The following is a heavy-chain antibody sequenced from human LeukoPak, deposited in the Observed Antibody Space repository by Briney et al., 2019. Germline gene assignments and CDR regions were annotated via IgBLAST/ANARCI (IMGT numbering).Heavy chain of an antibody. V-gene: IGHV3-23*01. CDR2: ISGSGGST. D-gene: IGHD6-6*01. CDR1: GFTFNSYA. Sequence: GGSLRLSCAASGFTFNSYAMSWVRQAPGKGLEWVSAISGSGGSTYSADSVKGRFTISRDNPKNTLYLQMNSLTAEDTAVYYCAKGPYSDSSEWFHPWGQGTLVTVSS. CDR3: AKGPYSDSSEWFHP. J-gene: IGHJ5*02.